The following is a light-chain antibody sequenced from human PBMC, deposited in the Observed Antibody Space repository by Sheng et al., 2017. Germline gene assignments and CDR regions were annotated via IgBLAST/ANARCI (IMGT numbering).Light chain of an antibody. Sequence: DIQMTQSPSSLSAFVGDRVTITCRASQGISDSLAWFQXKPGEAPQSLIYAASSLRSGVPSRFSGTGSGTDFTLTISGLQPADFATYFCQQYHAFPLTFGGGTKVAIK. CDR1: QGISDS. J-gene: IGKJ4*01. V-gene: IGKV1-16*01. CDR2: AAS. CDR3: QQYHAFPLT.